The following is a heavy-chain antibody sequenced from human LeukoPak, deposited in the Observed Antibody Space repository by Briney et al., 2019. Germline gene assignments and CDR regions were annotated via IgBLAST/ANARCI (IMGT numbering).Heavy chain of an antibody. CDR3: ATTHGDSREEYFQH. Sequence: SETLSLTCTVSGGSISSGGYYWSWIRQPPGEGLEWIGYIYYSGSTNYNPSLKSRVTISVDTSKNQFSLKLSSVTAADTAVYYCATTHGDSREEYFQHWGQGTLVTVSS. V-gene: IGHV4-61*08. J-gene: IGHJ1*01. CDR2: IYYSGST. CDR1: GGSISSGGYY. D-gene: IGHD3-22*01.